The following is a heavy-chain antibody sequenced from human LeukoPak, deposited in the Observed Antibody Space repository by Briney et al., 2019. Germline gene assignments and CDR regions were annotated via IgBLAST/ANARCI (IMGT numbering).Heavy chain of an antibody. CDR3: ARGSLCSGGSCYFDYYYYGMDV. CDR1: GFTFSSYA. V-gene: IGHV3-30*04. Sequence: GRSLRLSCAASGFTFSSYAMHWVRQAPGKGLEWVAVISYDGSNKYYADSVKGRLTISRDNSKNTLYLQMNSLRAEDTAVYYCARGSLCSGGSCYFDYYYYGMDVWGQGTTVTVSS. CDR2: ISYDGSNK. J-gene: IGHJ6*02. D-gene: IGHD2-15*01.